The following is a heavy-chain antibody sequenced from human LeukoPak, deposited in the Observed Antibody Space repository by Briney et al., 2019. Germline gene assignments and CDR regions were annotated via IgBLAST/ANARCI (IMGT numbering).Heavy chain of an antibody. D-gene: IGHD6-13*01. CDR1: GSTFSSYG. V-gene: IGHV3-33*08. CDR3: ARASMRMTTAGLVDY. J-gene: IGHJ4*02. CDR2: ISSDGSIT. Sequence: PGGSLRLSCAASGSTFSSYGMHWVRQAPGKGLEWVAVISSDGSITSYGDSVKGRFTISRDNAKNSLYLQMNSLRAEDTAVYYCARASMRMTTAGLVDYWGQGTLVTVSS.